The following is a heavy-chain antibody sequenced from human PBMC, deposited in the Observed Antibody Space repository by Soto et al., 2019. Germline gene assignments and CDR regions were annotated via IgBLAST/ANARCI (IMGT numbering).Heavy chain of an antibody. J-gene: IGHJ5*02. CDR1: GDYIHVGGYY. CDR2: IYYTGKT. Sequence: TLSLTCSVSGDYIHVGGYYWTWIRQRPGKGLEWMGYIYYTGKTYYNPSLESRLTMSVDRSKNQFSLRLTPVTAADTAVYFCGRDLTSNANCIDPWGQGTLVTVSS. CDR3: GRDLTSNANCIDP. V-gene: IGHV4-30-4*01. D-gene: IGHD2-2*01.